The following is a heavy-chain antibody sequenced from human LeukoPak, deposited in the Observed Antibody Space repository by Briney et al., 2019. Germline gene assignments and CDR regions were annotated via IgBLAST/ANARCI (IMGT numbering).Heavy chain of an antibody. J-gene: IGHJ4*02. CDR3: ARAGFTFSDYFGSFFDY. CDR1: GFTFSSYG. D-gene: IGHD3-10*01. CDR2: ISYDGSNK. Sequence: GGSLRLSCAASGFTFSSYGMHWVRQAPGKGLEWVAVISYDGSNKYYADSVKGRFTISRDNSKNALYLQMNSLRAEDTAVYYCARAGFTFSDYFGSFFDYWGQGTLVTVSS. V-gene: IGHV3-30*03.